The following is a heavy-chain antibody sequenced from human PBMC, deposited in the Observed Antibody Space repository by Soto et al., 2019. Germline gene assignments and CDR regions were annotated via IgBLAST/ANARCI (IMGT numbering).Heavy chain of an antibody. D-gene: IGHD6-19*01. V-gene: IGHV4-34*01. CDR1: GGSFSGYY. CDR2: INHSGST. Sequence: AWETLSLTCAVYGGSFSGYYWSWIRQPPGKGLEWIGEINHSGSTNYNPSLKSRVTISVDTSKNQFSLKLSSVTAADTAVYYCARYSGWYYYFDYWGQGTLVTVSS. J-gene: IGHJ4*02. CDR3: ARYSGWYYYFDY.